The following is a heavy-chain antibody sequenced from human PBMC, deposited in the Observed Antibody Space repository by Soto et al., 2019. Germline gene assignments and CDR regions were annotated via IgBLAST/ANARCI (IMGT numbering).Heavy chain of an antibody. J-gene: IGHJ6*02. CDR3: ARPEAARRGGNYYYYGMDV. CDR1: GYTFTSYY. Sequence: WASVKVSCKASGYTFTSYYMHWVRQAPGQGLEWMGIINPSGGSTSYAQKFQGRVTMTRDTSTSTVYMELSSLRSEDTAVYYCARPEAARRGGNYYYYGMDVWGQGTTVTVSS. CDR2: INPSGGST. V-gene: IGHV1-46*01. D-gene: IGHD6-6*01.